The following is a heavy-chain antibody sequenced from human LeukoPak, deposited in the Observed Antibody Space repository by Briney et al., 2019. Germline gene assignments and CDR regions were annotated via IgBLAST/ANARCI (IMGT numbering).Heavy chain of an antibody. CDR3: HLAVAGNYGMDV. CDR2: IDPSDSYT. CDR1: GYSFTSYW. J-gene: IGHJ6*02. Sequence: GESLKIPCKGSGYSFTSYWISWVRQMPGKGLAWVGRIDPSDSYTNYSPSFQGHVSISADKSISTAYLQWSSLKASDTAMYYCHLAVAGNYGMDVWGQGTTVTVSS. V-gene: IGHV5-10-1*01. D-gene: IGHD6-19*01.